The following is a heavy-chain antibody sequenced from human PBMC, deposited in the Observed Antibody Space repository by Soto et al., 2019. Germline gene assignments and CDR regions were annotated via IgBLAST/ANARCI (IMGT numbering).Heavy chain of an antibody. CDR1: GFIFSNYG. CDR3: AKGLGFWSGYLDAFDI. Sequence: QVQLVESGGGVVQPGRSRRLSCAASGFIFSNYGMHWVRQAPGKGLEWVAVTSYDGTKKYYGDSVKGRFTISRDNSMNTLYLQMDSLSAEDTAVYYCAKGLGFWSGYLDAFDIWGQGTMVTVS. D-gene: IGHD3-3*01. V-gene: IGHV3-30*18. CDR2: TSYDGTKK. J-gene: IGHJ3*02.